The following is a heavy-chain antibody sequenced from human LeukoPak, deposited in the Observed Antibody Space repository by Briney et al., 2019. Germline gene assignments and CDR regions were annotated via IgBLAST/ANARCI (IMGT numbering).Heavy chain of an antibody. CDR1: GGSFSGYY. V-gene: IGHV4-34*01. Sequence: PSETLSLTCAVYGGSFSGYYWSWIRQPPGKGLEWIGEINHSGSTNYNPSLKSRVTISVDTSKNQFSLKLSSVTAADTAVYYCARGKGLGGYYYYYYMDVWGKGTTVTVSS. CDR3: ARGKGLGGYYYYYYMDV. D-gene: IGHD5-12*01. CDR2: INHSGST. J-gene: IGHJ6*03.